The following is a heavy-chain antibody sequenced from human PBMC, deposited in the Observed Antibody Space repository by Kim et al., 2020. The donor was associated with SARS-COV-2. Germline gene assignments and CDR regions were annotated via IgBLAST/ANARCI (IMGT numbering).Heavy chain of an antibody. CDR3: AKRGYMDV. CDR2: IYYTGST. CDR1: GGSISTYY. V-gene: IGHV4-59*08. D-gene: IGHD3-16*01. Sequence: ETLSLTCIVSGGSISTYYWSWIRQPPGKGLEWIGQIYYTGSTTYNPSLKSRVTISVDTSKNQISLKLSSVTAADTAVYYCAKRGYMDVWGKGTTVTVSS. J-gene: IGHJ6*03.